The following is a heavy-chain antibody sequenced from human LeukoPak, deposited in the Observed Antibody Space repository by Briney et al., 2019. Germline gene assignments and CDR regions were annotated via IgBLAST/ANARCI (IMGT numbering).Heavy chain of an antibody. CDR2: INHSGST. D-gene: IGHD4-17*01. CDR3: AKKTTVYTKRDAFDI. Sequence: PSETLSLTCAVYGGSFSGYYWSWIRQPPGKGLEWIGEINHSGSTNYNPSLKSRVTISVDTSKNRFSLKLSSVTAADTAVYYCAKKTTVYTKRDAFDIWGQGTMVTVSS. V-gene: IGHV4-34*01. CDR1: GGSFSGYY. J-gene: IGHJ3*02.